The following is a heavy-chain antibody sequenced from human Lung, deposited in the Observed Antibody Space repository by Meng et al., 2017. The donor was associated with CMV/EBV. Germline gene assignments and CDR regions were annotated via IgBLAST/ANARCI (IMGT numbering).Heavy chain of an antibody. Sequence: SCAASGFSFSNYAMHWVRQAPGKGLEWVAFIRYDGSNPYYVDSVKGRFIISRDNSKRTLYLKMHSLRAEDSAVYYCAKDLSNCMTYSCLEGSRFYYAMDFXGQGXTVTVSS. D-gene: IGHD3-10*01. CDR1: GFSFSNYA. CDR3: AKDLSNCMTYSCLEGSRFYYAMDF. J-gene: IGHJ6*02. V-gene: IGHV3-30*02. CDR2: IRYDGSNP.